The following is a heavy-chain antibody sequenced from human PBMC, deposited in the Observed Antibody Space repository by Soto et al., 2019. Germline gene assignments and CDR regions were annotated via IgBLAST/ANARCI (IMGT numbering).Heavy chain of an antibody. Sequence: ASVKVSCKASGYTFTSYYMHWVRQAPGQGLEWMGIINPSGGSTSYAQKFQGRVTMTRDTSTSTVYMELSSLRSEDTAVYYCAREAWYCNNGVCSPAGGPFDYWGQGTLVTVSS. CDR2: INPSGGST. J-gene: IGHJ4*02. V-gene: IGHV1-46*01. CDR1: GYTFTSYY. CDR3: AREAWYCNNGVCSPAGGPFDY. D-gene: IGHD2-8*01.